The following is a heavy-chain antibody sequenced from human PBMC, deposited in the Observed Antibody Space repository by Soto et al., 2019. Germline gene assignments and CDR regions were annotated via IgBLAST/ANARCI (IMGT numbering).Heavy chain of an antibody. V-gene: IGHV3-30-3*01. J-gene: IGHJ3*02. CDR2: ISYDGSNK. Sequence: GGSLRLSCAASGFTFSSYAMHWVRQAPGKGLEWVAVISYDGSNKYYADSVKGRFTISRDNSKNTLYLQMNSLRAEDTAVYYCARVRQDPSSGWYPDAFDIWGQGTMVTVSS. CDR1: GFTFSSYA. D-gene: IGHD6-19*01. CDR3: ARVRQDPSSGWYPDAFDI.